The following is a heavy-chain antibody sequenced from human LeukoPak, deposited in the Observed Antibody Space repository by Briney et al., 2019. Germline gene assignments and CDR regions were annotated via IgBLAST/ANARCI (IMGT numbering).Heavy chain of an antibody. V-gene: IGHV1-24*01. J-gene: IGHJ4*02. CDR2: LDPEDGET. D-gene: IGHD3-3*01. CDR3: ATSSTVEGYDFWSGYQALGY. CDR1: GYTLTELS. Sequence: ASVKVSCKVSGYTLTELSMHWVRQAPGKGLEWMGGLDPEDGETIYAQKFQGRVTMTEDTSTDTAYMELSSLRSEDTAVYYCATSSTVEGYDFWSGYQALGYWGQGTLVTVSS.